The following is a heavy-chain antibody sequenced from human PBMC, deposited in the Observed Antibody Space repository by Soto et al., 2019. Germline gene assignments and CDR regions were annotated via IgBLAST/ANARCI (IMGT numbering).Heavy chain of an antibody. CDR1: GCTFSSYG. CDR2: IWYDGSNK. CDR3: ARDHEDDSSGYYPSQPDY. V-gene: IGHV3-33*01. Sequence: QVQLVESGGGVVQPGRSLRLSCAASGCTFSSYGMHWVRQAPGKGLEWVAVIWYDGSNKYYADSVKGRFTISRDNSKNTLYLQMNSLRADDTAVYYCARDHEDDSSGYYPSQPDYWGQGTLVTVSS. D-gene: IGHD3-22*01. J-gene: IGHJ4*02.